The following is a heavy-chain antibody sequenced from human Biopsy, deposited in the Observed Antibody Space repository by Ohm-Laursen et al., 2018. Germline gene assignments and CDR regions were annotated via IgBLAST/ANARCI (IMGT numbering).Heavy chain of an antibody. CDR1: GDSISTSTTYY. V-gene: IGHV4-39*01. J-gene: IGHJ5*02. CDR3: ARHPTGFWFDP. CDR2: IYNSETT. Sequence: GTLSLTCTVSGDSISTSTTYYWAWLHQPPGKGLEWIGSIYNSETTFYNPSLKSRVAISVDTPTNQFSLKVSSVTAADTALYYCARHPTGFWFDPWGHGTLVTVSS.